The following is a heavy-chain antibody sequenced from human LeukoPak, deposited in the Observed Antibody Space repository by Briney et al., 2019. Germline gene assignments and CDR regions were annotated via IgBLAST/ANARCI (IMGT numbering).Heavy chain of an antibody. D-gene: IGHD3-3*01. J-gene: IGHJ6*03. CDR3: ARNQGVDDFWSGYYGDYYYYMDV. Sequence: GGSLRLSCAASGFAFRSYGMHWVRQAPGKGLEWVAFIGHDGSNKYYADSVKGRFTISRDNSKNTLYLQMNTLRPEDTAVYYCARNQGVDDFWSGYYGDYYYYMDVWGKGTTVTVSS. CDR2: IGHDGSNK. V-gene: IGHV3-30*02. CDR1: GFAFRSYG.